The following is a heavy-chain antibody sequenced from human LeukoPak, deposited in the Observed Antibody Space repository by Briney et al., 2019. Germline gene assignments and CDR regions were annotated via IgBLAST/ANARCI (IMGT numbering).Heavy chain of an antibody. J-gene: IGHJ5*02. D-gene: IGHD1-26*01. CDR2: INPAGSQK. CDR1: GLTFSSSW. V-gene: IGHV3-7*01. Sequence: GGSLRLSCAASGLTFSSSWMNWVRQAPGKGLEWVANINPAGSQKDYVDSVKGRFPISRDNAKNPVFLQMNSLRAEDTAVYYCARYSGSFPGWLDPWGPGTLVTVSS. CDR3: ARYSGSFPGWLDP.